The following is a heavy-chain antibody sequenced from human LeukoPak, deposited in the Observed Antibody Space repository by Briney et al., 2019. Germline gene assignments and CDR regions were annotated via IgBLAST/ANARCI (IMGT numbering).Heavy chain of an antibody. Sequence: GGTLRLSCLASGFTFSSYWMHWVRQAPGKGLMGGSRINSDGSSSNYADSVKGRFTIFREDSKKPLCLQVNSLAAEDTAVYYCARVGATTWYWGQGTLVTVSS. D-gene: IGHD1-26*01. J-gene: IGHJ4*02. CDR1: GFTFSSYW. V-gene: IGHV3-74*01. CDR3: ARVGATTWY. CDR2: INSDGSSS.